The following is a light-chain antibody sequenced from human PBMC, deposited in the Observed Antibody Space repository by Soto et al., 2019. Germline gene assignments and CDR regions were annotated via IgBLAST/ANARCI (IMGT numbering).Light chain of an antibody. CDR3: QQYHSWPA. Sequence: EIVLTQSPGTLSLSPGERATLSCRASQSVSSSYLAWYQQKPGQAPRLLIYGASSRATGIPDRFSGSGSGTDFTLTISSLQSEDSAVYYCQQYHSWPAFGQGTKVDIK. CDR2: GAS. J-gene: IGKJ1*01. V-gene: IGKV3-20*01. CDR1: QSVSSSY.